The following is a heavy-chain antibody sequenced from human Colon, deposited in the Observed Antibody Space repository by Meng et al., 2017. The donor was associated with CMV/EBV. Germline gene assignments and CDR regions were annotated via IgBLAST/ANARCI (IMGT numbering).Heavy chain of an antibody. CDR3: ARAREVGYSAYDYYDF. CDR1: VYTFSSYG. V-gene: IGHV1-18*01. J-gene: IGHJ4*02. CDR2: ISTYNGNT. D-gene: IGHD5-12*01. Sequence: SVYTFSSYGISWVRQAPGQGLEWMRWISTYNGNTDYAQKFQGRVTMTTDTLTSTAYMELTSLKSDDTAVFYCARAREVGYSAYDYYDFWGQGTLVTVSS.